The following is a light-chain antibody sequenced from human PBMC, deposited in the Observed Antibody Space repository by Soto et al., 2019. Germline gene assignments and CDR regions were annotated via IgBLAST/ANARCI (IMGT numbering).Light chain of an antibody. J-gene: IGKJ5*01. V-gene: IGKV3-11*01. CDR2: DAS. Sequence: EIVLTQSPATLSLSPGERATLSCRASQSVSSYLAWYQQKRGQAPRLLISDASNRATGIPARFSGSGSGTDFTLTISSLEPEDFAVYYCQQRSNWPPITFGQGTRLEIK. CDR1: QSVSSY. CDR3: QQRSNWPPIT.